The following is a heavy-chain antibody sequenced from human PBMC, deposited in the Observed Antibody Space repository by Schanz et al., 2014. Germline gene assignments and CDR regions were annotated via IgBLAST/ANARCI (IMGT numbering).Heavy chain of an antibody. Sequence: QILLVQPGPEVKKPGASVTVSCKASGYDFHIYAYSWVRQAPGQGLEWMGWISPYNGNTNYAQKLQGRVTMTADTSTSTAYMDLRSLRSDDTAVYYCARDGVDAAAGGNYWGQGTLVNVSS. CDR1: GYDFHIYA. V-gene: IGHV1-18*01. CDR2: ISPYNGNT. J-gene: IGHJ4*02. D-gene: IGHD6-13*01. CDR3: ARDGVDAAAGGNY.